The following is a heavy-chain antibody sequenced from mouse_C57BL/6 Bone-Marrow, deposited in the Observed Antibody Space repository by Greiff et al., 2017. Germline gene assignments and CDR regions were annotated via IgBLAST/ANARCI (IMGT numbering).Heavy chain of an antibody. V-gene: IGHV1-85*01. CDR2: IYPRDGST. CDR1: GYTFTSYD. J-gene: IGHJ1*03. D-gene: IGHD1-1*01. Sequence: QVQLKQSGPELVKPGASVKLSCKASGYTFTSYDINWVKQRPGQGLEWIGWIYPRDGSTKYNEKFKGKATFTVDTSSSTAYMELHSLTSEDSAVYFCARDYGSSYWCFDVWGTRTTVTVSS. CDR3: ARDYGSSYWCFDV.